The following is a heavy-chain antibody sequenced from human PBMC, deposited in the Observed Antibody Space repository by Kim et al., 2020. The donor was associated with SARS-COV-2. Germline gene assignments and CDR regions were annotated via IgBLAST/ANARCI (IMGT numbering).Heavy chain of an antibody. D-gene: IGHD4-17*01. Sequence: GGSLRLSCVASGFTFSTYGMHWVRQAPGKGLEWVAVIWYDGSNRDYADSVKGRFTISRDNSRNTLYLEMDSLRAEDTAVYYCARYDTGTTQWGQGTLVTVSS. CDR3: ARYDTGTTQ. V-gene: IGHV3-33*01. J-gene: IGHJ4*02. CDR2: IWYDGSNR. CDR1: GFTFSTYG.